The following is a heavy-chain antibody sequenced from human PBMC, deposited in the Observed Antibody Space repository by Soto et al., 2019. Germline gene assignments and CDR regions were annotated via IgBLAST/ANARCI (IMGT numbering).Heavy chain of an antibody. V-gene: IGHV3-30*18. CDR1: GFTFSSYG. Sequence: QVQLVESGGGVVQPGRSLRLSCAASGFTFSSYGMHWVRQAPGKGLEWVAVISYDGSNKYYADSVKGRFTISRDNSKNTLYLQMTSLRAEDTAVYYYAKDLGPVVTTIRGTPTEYWGQGTLVTDS. D-gene: IGHD2-21*02. CDR2: ISYDGSNK. J-gene: IGHJ4*02. CDR3: AKDLGPVVTTIRGTPTEY.